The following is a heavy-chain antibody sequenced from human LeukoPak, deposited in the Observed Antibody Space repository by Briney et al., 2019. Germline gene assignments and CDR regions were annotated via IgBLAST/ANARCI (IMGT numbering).Heavy chain of an antibody. Sequence: PGGSLRLSCAASGFTFDVYGMSWVRQAPGKGREWVSGINWNGGSTGYADSVKGRFTISRVNAKNSLFLQMNSLSAEDAALYYCARDGGSGSYSDYWGQGTLVTVST. D-gene: IGHD3-10*01. CDR1: GFTFDVYG. CDR3: ARDGGSGSYSDY. CDR2: INWNGGST. V-gene: IGHV3-20*04. J-gene: IGHJ4*02.